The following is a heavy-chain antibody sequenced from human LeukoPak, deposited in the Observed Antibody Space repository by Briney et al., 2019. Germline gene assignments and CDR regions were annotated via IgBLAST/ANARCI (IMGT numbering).Heavy chain of an antibody. CDR1: GFTFDDYG. D-gene: IGHD3-22*01. CDR3: ARSYSPRYDSSGYPDY. J-gene: IGHJ4*02. Sequence: PGGSLRLSCTASGFTFDDYGMSWVRQAPGKGLEWVSSINWNGGSTGYADSVKGRFTISRDNAKNTLYLQMNSLRAEDTAVYYCARSYSPRYDSSGYPDYWGQGTLVTVSS. V-gene: IGHV3-20*04. CDR2: INWNGGST.